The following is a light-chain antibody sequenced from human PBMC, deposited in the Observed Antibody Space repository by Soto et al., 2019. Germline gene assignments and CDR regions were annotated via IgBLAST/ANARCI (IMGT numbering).Light chain of an antibody. CDR3: QQYGSSHPYT. CDR1: QSVSNNY. V-gene: IGKV3-20*01. CDR2: GSS. J-gene: IGKJ2*01. Sequence: EVVLTQSPGTLSLSPGERATLSCRASQSVSNNYLAWYQQKPGQSPKLLIFGSSDRATGIPDRFSGSGSGTDFTLTISSLEPEDFAVYYCQQYGSSHPYTFCQGTKLEIK.